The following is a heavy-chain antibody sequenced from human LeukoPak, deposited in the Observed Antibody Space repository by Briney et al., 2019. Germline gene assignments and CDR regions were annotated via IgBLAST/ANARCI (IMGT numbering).Heavy chain of an antibody. Sequence: PSQTLSLTCTVSGGSISRGDYFWSWIRQSPGKGLEWIGYIYYSGATHYNPSLKSRVSISVDTSKNQFALKLNSVTAADTAVYFCARDNKGPFRLMDQFDYWGQGTLVTVSS. CDR1: GGSISRGDYF. CDR3: ARDNKGPFRLMDQFDY. CDR2: IYYSGAT. V-gene: IGHV4-30-4*01. J-gene: IGHJ4*02. D-gene: IGHD2/OR15-2a*01.